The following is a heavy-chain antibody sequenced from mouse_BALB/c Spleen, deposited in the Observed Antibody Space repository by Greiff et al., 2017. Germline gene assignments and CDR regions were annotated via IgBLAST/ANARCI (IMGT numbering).Heavy chain of an antibody. CDR2: IYPGNSDT. CDR3: TRGGRGPRFAMDY. J-gene: IGHJ4*01. D-gene: IGHD6-1*01. Sequence: EVQLQQSGTVLARPGASVKMSCKASGYTFTSYWMHWVKQRPGQGLEWIGAIYPGNSDTSYNQKFKGKAKLTAVTSTSTAYMELSSLTNEDSAVYYCTRGGRGPRFAMDYWGQGTSVTVSS. V-gene: IGHV1-5*01. CDR1: GYTFTSYW.